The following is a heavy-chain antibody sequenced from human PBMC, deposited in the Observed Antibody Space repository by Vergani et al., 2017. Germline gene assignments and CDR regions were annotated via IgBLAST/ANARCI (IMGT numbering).Heavy chain of an antibody. CDR3: ARDRSPSIGGVIVIIDGMDV. Sequence: EVQLLESGGGLVQPGGSLRLSCAASGFTFSSYSMNWVRQAPGKGLEWVSSISSSSSYIYYADSVKGRFTISRDNAKNSLYLQMNSLRAEDTAVYYCARDRSPSIGGVIVIIDGMDVWGQGTTVTVSS. D-gene: IGHD3-16*02. CDR1: GFTFSSYS. J-gene: IGHJ6*02. V-gene: IGHV3-21*01. CDR2: ISSSSSYI.